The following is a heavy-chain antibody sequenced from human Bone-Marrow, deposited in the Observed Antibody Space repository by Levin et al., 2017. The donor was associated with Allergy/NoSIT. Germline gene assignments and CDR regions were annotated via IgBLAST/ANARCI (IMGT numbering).Heavy chain of an antibody. D-gene: IGHD3-16*02. CDR1: GGGSFSAYG. V-gene: IGHV1-69*10. CDR2: RYHVLAKS. Sequence: ASVKVSCKVSGGGSFSAYGINWVRQAPGQGLEWMGGRYHVLAKSTHAQKFQGRVDITADESTRTAYMELSSLRYEDTAVYYCATRSDPVAISFVPLYHYMDVWGNGTAITVSS. J-gene: IGHJ6*03. CDR3: ATRSDPVAISFVPLYHYMDV.